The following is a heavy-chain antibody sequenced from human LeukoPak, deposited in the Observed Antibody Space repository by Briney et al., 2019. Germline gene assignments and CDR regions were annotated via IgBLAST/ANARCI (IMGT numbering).Heavy chain of an antibody. V-gene: IGHV5-51*01. J-gene: IGHJ4*02. Sequence: GESLKISCEGSGYSFTSYWIGWVRQMPGKGLEWMGIIYPGDSDTRYSPSFQGQVTISADKSISTAYLQWSSLKASDTAMYYCARGVGYCSSTSCPEGIGYWGQGTLVTVSS. D-gene: IGHD2-2*01. CDR1: GYSFTSYW. CDR3: ARGVGYCSSTSCPEGIGY. CDR2: IYPGDSDT.